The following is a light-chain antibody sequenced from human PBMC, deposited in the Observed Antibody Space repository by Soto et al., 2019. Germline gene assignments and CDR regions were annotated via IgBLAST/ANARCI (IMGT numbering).Light chain of an antibody. CDR3: RVWDSSSHHRVV. CDR2: DDG. V-gene: IGLV3-21*02. Sequence: SYELTQAPSVSVAPGQTARITCGGNNIASKSVHWYQQKPGQAPVLVVYDDGNRPSGIPERFSGSNSGNTATLTITRVEAGDEADYHCRVWDSSSHHRVVFGGGTKLTVL. J-gene: IGLJ2*01. CDR1: NIASKS.